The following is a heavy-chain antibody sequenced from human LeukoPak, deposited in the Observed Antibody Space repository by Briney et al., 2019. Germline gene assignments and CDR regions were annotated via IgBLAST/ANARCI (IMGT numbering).Heavy chain of an antibody. CDR1: GFTFSSYS. Sequence: GGSLRLSCAASGFTFSSYSMNWVRQAPGKGLEWGSSISSSSSYIYYADSVKGRFTISRDNAKNSLYLQMNSLRAEDTAVYYCAREEGVPAATNWGQGTLVTVSS. J-gene: IGHJ4*02. D-gene: IGHD2-2*01. CDR2: ISSSSSYI. V-gene: IGHV3-21*01. CDR3: AREEGVPAATN.